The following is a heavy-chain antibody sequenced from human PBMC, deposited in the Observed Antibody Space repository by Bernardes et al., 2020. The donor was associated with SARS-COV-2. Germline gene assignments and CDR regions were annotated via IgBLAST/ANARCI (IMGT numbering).Heavy chain of an antibody. J-gene: IGHJ3*02. CDR3: TTLRGSYPGGDDAFDI. CDR2: IRSKANSYAT. D-gene: IGHD1-26*01. Sequence: GGSLRLSCAASGFTFRASAMHWVRQASGKGLEWVGRIRSKANSYATAYAASVKGRFTISRDDSKNTAFLQMNSLKTDDTAVYDCTTLRGSYPGGDDAFDIWGQGTMVTVSS. CDR1: GFTFRASA. V-gene: IGHV3-73*01.